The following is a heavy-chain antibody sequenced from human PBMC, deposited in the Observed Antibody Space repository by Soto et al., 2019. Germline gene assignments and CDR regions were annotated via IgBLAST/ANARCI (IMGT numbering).Heavy chain of an antibody. CDR2: IYYSGST. CDR1: GGSISSYY. J-gene: IGHJ5*02. D-gene: IGHD3-22*01. Sequence: PSETVSLTFTVSGGSISSYYWSWIRHAPGKGLEWIGYIYYSGSTNYNPSLKSRVTISVDTSKNQFSLKLSSVTAADTAVYYCARNPYYYDSSGYLSWFEPWGQGTLVTVSS. CDR3: ARNPYYYDSSGYLSWFEP. V-gene: IGHV4-59*01.